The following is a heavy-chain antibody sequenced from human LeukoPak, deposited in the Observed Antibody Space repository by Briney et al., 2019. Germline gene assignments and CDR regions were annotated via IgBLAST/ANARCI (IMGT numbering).Heavy chain of an antibody. CDR2: IYTSGST. CDR3: AREPVAGTGLWYFDL. J-gene: IGHJ2*01. Sequence: PSETLSLTCTVSGGSISSYYWSWIRQPPGKGLEWIGYIYTSGSTNYNPSLKSRVTISVDTSKNQFSLKLSSVSAADTAVYYCAREPVAGTGLWYFDLWGRGTLVTVSS. V-gene: IGHV4-4*09. CDR1: GGSISSYY. D-gene: IGHD6-19*01.